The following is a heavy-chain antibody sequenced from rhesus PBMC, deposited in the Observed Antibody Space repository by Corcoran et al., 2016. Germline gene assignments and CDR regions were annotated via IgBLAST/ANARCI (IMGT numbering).Heavy chain of an antibody. V-gene: IGHV4-81*01. CDR3: ARLFSLYYNRLDV. CDR1: GGSLRGYY. D-gene: IGHD2-2*01. J-gene: IGHJ5-1*01. Sequence: QMQLQESGPGLVKPSETLFLTCDGSGGSLRGYYWTWIRQPPGKGLGGIGNIEPTPTVTTYNPPRRRRVTLSKDTSKHQFSLKLSSVTAADTAVYYCARLFSLYYNRLDVWGPGVLVTVSS. CDR2: IEPTPTVT.